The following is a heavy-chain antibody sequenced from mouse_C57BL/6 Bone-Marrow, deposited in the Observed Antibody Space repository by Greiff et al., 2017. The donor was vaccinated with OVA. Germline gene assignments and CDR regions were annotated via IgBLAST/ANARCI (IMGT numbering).Heavy chain of an antibody. CDR1: GYAFTNYL. J-gene: IGHJ2*01. Sequence: LVESGAELVRPGTSVKVSCKASGYAFTNYLIEWVKQRPGQGLEWIGVINPGSGGTNYNEKFKGKATLTADKSSSTAYMQLSSLTSEDSAVYFCARRGYSKGFDYWGQGTTLTVSS. CDR3: ARRGYSKGFDY. CDR2: INPGSGGT. V-gene: IGHV1-54*01. D-gene: IGHD2-5*01.